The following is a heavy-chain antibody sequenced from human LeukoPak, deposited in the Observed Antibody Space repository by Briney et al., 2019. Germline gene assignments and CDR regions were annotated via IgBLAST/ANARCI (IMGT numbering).Heavy chain of an antibody. CDR1: GYTFTGYY. J-gene: IGHJ4*02. CDR2: INPNSGGT. CDR3: ARATYYYDSSGYGSFVH. Sequence: ASVKVSCKASGYTFTGYYMHWVRQAPGQGLEWMGWINPNSGGTNYAQKFQGRVTMTRDTSISTAYMELSRLRSDDTAVYYCARATYYYDSSGYGSFVHWGQGTLVTVSS. V-gene: IGHV1-2*02. D-gene: IGHD3-22*01.